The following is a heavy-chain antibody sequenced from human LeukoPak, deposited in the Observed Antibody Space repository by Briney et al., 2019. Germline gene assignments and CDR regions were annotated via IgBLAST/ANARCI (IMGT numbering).Heavy chain of an antibody. J-gene: IGHJ3*02. CDR1: GDSISTNNHY. CDR2: IYYSGST. V-gene: IGHV4-39*01. CDR3: ARWRHGYNSVDAFDI. D-gene: IGHD5-24*01. Sequence: PSETLSLTCTFSGDSISTNNHYWGWIRQPPGKGLEWIGNIYYSGSTDYNPSLKSRVTISVDTSENHFSLKVTSVTAADTAVYYCARWRHGYNSVDAFDIWGQGVMVTVSS.